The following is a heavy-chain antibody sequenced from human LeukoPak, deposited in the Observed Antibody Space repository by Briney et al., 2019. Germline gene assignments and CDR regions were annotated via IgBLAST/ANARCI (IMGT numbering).Heavy chain of an antibody. CDR1: GGSISSSGYY. V-gene: IGHV4-39*07. D-gene: IGHD3-22*01. J-gene: IGHJ3*02. CDR3: ARDGDYYDSSGYYYGGAFDI. Sequence: SETLSLTCSVSGGSISSSGYYWGWIRQSPGEGLEWIGNIYYSGITYYNPSLKSRVTISVDTSKNQFSLKLSSVTAADTAVYYCARDGDYYDSSGYYYGGAFDIWGQGTMVTVSS. CDR2: IYYSGIT.